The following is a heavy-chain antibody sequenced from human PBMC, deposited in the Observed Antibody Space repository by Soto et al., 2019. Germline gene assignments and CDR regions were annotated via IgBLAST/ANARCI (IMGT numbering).Heavy chain of an antibody. D-gene: IGHD2-21*02. CDR3: ASNVVVTAIVDY. CDR1: GGSISSSSYY. CDR2: IYYSGST. Sequence: PSETLSLTCTVSGGSISSSSYYWGWIRQHPGKGLEWIGYIYYSGSTYYNPSLKSRVTISVDTSKNQFSLKLSSVTAADTAVYYCASNVVVTAIVDYWGQGTLVTVSS. J-gene: IGHJ4*02. V-gene: IGHV4-31*03.